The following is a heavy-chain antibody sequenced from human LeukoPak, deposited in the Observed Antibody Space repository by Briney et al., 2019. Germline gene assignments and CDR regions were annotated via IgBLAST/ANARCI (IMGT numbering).Heavy chain of an antibody. V-gene: IGHV3-30*04. D-gene: IGHD3-22*01. CDR1: GFTFSSYA. J-gene: IGHJ4*02. CDR2: ISYDGSHT. CDR3: APTYYYDSSGYYYDY. Sequence: PGGSLRLSCSASGFTFSSYAMHWVRQAPVKGLEWVAVISYDGSHTNYADSVKGRFTISRDNSKSTLYLQMNSLRAEDTAVYYCAPTYYYDSSGYYYDYWGQGTLVTVSS.